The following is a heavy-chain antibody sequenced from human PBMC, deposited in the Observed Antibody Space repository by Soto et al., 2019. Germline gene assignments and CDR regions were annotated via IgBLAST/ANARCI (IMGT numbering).Heavy chain of an antibody. CDR2: IYYSGST. D-gene: IGHD4-4*01. Sequence: SETLSLTCTVSGGSISSYYWSWIRQPPGKGLEWIGYIYYSGSTNYNPSLKSRVTISVDTSKNQFSLKLSSVTAADTAVYYCARDPRNKGLDPWGQGTLVTVSS. J-gene: IGHJ5*02. CDR1: GGSISSYY. V-gene: IGHV4-59*12. CDR3: ARDPRNKGLDP.